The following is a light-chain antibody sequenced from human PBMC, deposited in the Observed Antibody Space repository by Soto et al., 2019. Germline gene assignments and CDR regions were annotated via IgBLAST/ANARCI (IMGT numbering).Light chain of an antibody. Sequence: DIQMNQSPYTLSASVGDRVTITCRASQSISSWLAWYEQKPGKAPKLLISDACSLESGVPSRFSGSGSGTEFALTISSLQPDVFATYYFQQYNSYWTFGEGTKVEIK. CDR3: QQYNSYWT. V-gene: IGKV1-5*01. CDR2: DAC. CDR1: QSISSW. J-gene: IGKJ1*01.